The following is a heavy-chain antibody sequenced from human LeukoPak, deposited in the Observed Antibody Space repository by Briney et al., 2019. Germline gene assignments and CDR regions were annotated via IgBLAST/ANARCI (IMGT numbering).Heavy chain of an antibody. CDR3: ARRYGSTSSIVFDP. D-gene: IGHD2-2*01. J-gene: IGHJ5*02. CDR2: IYYSGST. Sequence: SETLSLTCTVSGGSISSYYWSWIRQPPGKGLEWIGYIYYSGSTNYNPSLKSRVTISVDTSKNQFSLKLSSVTAADTAVYYCARRYGSTSSIVFDPWGQGTLVTVSS. V-gene: IGHV4-59*01. CDR1: GGSISSYY.